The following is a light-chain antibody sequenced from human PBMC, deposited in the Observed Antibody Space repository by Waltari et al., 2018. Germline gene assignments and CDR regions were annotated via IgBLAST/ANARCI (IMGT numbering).Light chain of an antibody. CDR2: GGN. Sequence: QSALTQPASVSGSPGQSITISCTGTSSDVGSSNLVSWYQHHPGKAPKLLIYGGNKRPSGVSNRLPGSKSGNTASLTISGLQAEDEADYYCCSYAGASTVVFGGGTRVTVL. J-gene: IGLJ2*01. CDR3: CSYAGASTVV. V-gene: IGLV2-23*01. CDR1: SSDVGSSNL.